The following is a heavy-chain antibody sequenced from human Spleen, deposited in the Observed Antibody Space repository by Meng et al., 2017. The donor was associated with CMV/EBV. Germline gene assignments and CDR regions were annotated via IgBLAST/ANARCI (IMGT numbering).Heavy chain of an antibody. J-gene: IGHJ4*02. CDR2: INHSGST. CDR1: GGSFSGYY. V-gene: IGHV4-34*01. D-gene: IGHD2-2*01. Sequence: SETLSLTCAVYGGSFSGYYWSWIRQPPGKGLEWIGEINHSGSTNYNPSLKSRVTISVDTSKNQFSLKLSSVTAADTAVYYCATSLGDIVVVPAAYYFDYWGQGTLVTVSS. CDR3: ATSLGDIVVVPAAYYFDY.